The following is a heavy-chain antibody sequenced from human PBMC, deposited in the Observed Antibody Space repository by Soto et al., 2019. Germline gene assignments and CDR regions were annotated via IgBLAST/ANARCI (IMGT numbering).Heavy chain of an antibody. V-gene: IGHV3-30*18. CDR1: GFTFSSYG. CDR3: AKVAPLQGGIRGAFDI. J-gene: IGHJ3*02. Sequence: QVQLVESGGGVVQPGRSLRLSCAASGFTFSSYGMHWVRQAPGKGLEWGAVISYDGSNKYYADSVKGRFTISRDNSKNTLYLQMNSLRAEDTAVYYCAKVAPLQGGIRGAFDIWGQGTMVTVSS. CDR2: ISYDGSNK.